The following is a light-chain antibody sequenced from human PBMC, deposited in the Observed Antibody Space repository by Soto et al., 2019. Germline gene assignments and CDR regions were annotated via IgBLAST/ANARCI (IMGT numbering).Light chain of an antibody. Sequence: QSALTQPASVSGSPGQSITISCSGTSSDVGSYNYVSWYQQHPDRAPKLMIYDVSNRPSGVSNRFSGSKSGNTASLTISGLQPDDEADYYCSSYTSSSTLLFGGGTKLTVL. J-gene: IGLJ2*01. CDR1: SSDVGSYNY. CDR2: DVS. CDR3: SSYTSSSTLL. V-gene: IGLV2-14*01.